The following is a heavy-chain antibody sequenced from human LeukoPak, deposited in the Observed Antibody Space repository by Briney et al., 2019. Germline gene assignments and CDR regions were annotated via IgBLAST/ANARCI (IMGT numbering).Heavy chain of an antibody. CDR2: IYYSGST. CDR3: ARAQGVNYYDSSGLDY. V-gene: IGHV4-61*01. J-gene: IGHJ4*02. D-gene: IGHD3-22*01. CDR1: GGSFSNGSYY. Sequence: SETLSLTCTVSGGSFSNGSYYRSWIRQPPGKGLEWIGYIYYSGSTNYNPFLKSRVTISVDTSKNQFSLKLSSVTAADTAVYYCARAQGVNYYDSSGLDYWGQGTLVTVSS.